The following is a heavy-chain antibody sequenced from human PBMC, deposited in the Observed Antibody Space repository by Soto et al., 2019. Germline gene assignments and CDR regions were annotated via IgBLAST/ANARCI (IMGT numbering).Heavy chain of an antibody. CDR2: IKSDGSST. J-gene: IGHJ6*02. CDR3: ARGNNGMDV. Sequence: EVQLVESGGGLVQPGGSLRLSCAASGFTFSNYWMHWVRQAPGKGLVWVSRIKSDGSSTNYADSVKGRFTSSRDNAKNTLYLQLNSLRVEDTAVYYCARGNNGMDVWGQGTTLTVSS. V-gene: IGHV3-74*01. CDR1: GFTFSNYW.